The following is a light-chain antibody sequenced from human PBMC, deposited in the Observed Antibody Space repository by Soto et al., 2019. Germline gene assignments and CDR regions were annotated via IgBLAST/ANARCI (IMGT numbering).Light chain of an antibody. CDR3: QQSYSTPLS. CDR1: QSIRSY. V-gene: IGKV1-39*01. CDR2: AAS. Sequence: DIQRTQSPSSLSASVGDRVAITCRASQSIRSYLNWYQEKAGKAPKLLIYAASRLQSGVRSRFSGSGHGTDFTLTIRSLHPEDFATCDCQQSYSTPLSLGGGTKV. J-gene: IGKJ4*01.